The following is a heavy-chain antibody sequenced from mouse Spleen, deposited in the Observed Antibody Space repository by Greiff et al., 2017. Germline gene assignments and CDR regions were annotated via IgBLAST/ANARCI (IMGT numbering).Heavy chain of an antibody. CDR1: GYTFTSYW. Sequence: QVQLQQPGAELVKPGASVKMSCKASGYTFTSYWITWVKQRPGQGLEWIGDIYPGSGSTNYNEKFKSKATLTVDTSSSTAYVQLSSLTSEDSAVYYCAREDYYGSSLFAYWGQGTLVTVSA. CDR3: AREDYYGSSLFAY. CDR2: IYPGSGST. J-gene: IGHJ3*01. D-gene: IGHD1-1*01. V-gene: IGHV1-55*01.